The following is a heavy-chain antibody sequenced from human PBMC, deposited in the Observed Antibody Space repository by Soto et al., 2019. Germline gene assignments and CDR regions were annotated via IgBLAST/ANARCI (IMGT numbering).Heavy chain of an antibody. D-gene: IGHD1-26*01. Sequence: QEQLVQSGAEVKKPGSSVKVSCKASGGTFSSYSINWLRQAPGQGLEWMGEIIPTFGTANYAQKFQGRVTITADESTSTAYMELSSLRSEDTAVYYCARDGGRHSGGIDYWGQGTLVTVSS. CDR1: GGTFSSYS. CDR2: IIPTFGTA. J-gene: IGHJ4*02. CDR3: ARDGGRHSGGIDY. V-gene: IGHV1-69*01.